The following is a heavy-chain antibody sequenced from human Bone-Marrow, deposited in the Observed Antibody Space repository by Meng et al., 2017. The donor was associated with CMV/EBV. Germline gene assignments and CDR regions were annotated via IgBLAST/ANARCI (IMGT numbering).Heavy chain of an antibody. CDR3: ARDRESVVVPVSLQEGFDP. Sequence: GESLKISCAASGFTFSSYAMHWVRQAPGKGLEWVAVISYDGSNKYYADSVKGRFTISRDNSKNTLYLQMNSLRAEDTAVYYCARDRESVVVPVSLQEGFDPWGQGTLVTVSS. V-gene: IGHV3-30*14. CDR2: ISYDGSNK. J-gene: IGHJ5*02. CDR1: GFTFSSYA. D-gene: IGHD2-2*01.